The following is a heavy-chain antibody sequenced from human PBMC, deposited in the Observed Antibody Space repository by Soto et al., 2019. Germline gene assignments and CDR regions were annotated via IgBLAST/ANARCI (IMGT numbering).Heavy chain of an antibody. D-gene: IGHD4-17*01. CDR1: GLTVSNAY. J-gene: IGHJ6*02. CDR2: IYDNGTT. V-gene: IGHV3-53*01. CDR3: VRPLPSVRNYGLDV. Sequence: EVQLVESGGGLIQPGGSLRLSCAASGLTVSNAYMAWVRQAPGMGLEWVSVIYDNGTTYYADSVKGRFTISRATSTNTLSLQMDRLRAEETAVYYCVRPLPSVRNYGLDVWGQGTTVTVSS.